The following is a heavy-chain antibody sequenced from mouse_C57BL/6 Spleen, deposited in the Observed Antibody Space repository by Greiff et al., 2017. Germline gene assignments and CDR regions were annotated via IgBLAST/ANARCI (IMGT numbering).Heavy chain of an antibody. V-gene: IGHV1-55*01. Sequence: QVQLQQPGAELVKPGASVKMSCKASGYTFTSYWITWVKQRPGQGLEWIGDIYPGSGSTNSNEKFKSKATLTVDTSSSTAYMQLSSLTSEDSAVYYCARSGDYDGYARDYGGQGTSVTVSS. D-gene: IGHD2-4*01. CDR3: ARSGDYDGYARDY. J-gene: IGHJ4*01. CDR1: GYTFTSYW. CDR2: IYPGSGST.